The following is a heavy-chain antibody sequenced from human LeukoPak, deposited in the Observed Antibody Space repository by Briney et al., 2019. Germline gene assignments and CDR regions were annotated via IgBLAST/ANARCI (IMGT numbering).Heavy chain of an antibody. CDR2: ISHDGNDK. J-gene: IGHJ6*02. V-gene: IGHV3-30*18. D-gene: IGHD3-22*01. CDR1: GFTFRRSA. Sequence: GGSLRLSCLASGFTFRRSALHWVRQAPGKGLEWVAGISHDGNDKYSADFVEGRFTISRDTSNNTLYLQMSSLATEDTAVYYCAKAQGTLVNFDAYGMDVWGHGTTVTVSS. CDR3: AKAQGTLVNFDAYGMDV.